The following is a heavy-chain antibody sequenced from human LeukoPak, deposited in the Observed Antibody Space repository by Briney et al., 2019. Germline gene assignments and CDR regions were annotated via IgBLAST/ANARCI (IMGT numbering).Heavy chain of an antibody. CDR2: IYSSGTT. CDR1: DGSISTYT. D-gene: IGHD3-3*01. Sequence: KPSETLSLTCTVPDGSISTYTWTWIRQPAGKGLEWIGRIYSSGTTISNPSLKSQLTMSVDTSKNQFSLNLRSVTAADTAVYYCARNSPEWSHLRYFHYYYMDVWSKGTTVTVSS. J-gene: IGHJ6*03. CDR3: ARNSPEWSHLRYFHYYYMDV. V-gene: IGHV4-4*07.